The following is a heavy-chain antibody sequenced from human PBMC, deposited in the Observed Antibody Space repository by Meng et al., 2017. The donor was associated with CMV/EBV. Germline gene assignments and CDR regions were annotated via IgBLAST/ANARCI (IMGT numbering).Heavy chain of an antibody. Sequence: GSLRLSCTVSGGSISSDYWSWIRQPPGKGLEWIGYIYYSGSTNYNPSLKSRVTISVDTSKNQFSLKLSSVTAADTAVYYCARGDIVVVPGAHYYYYGMDVWGQGTTVTVSS. V-gene: IGHV4-59*01. J-gene: IGHJ6*02. CDR1: GGSISSDY. CDR2: IYYSGST. D-gene: IGHD2-2*01. CDR3: ARGDIVVVPGAHYYYYGMDV.